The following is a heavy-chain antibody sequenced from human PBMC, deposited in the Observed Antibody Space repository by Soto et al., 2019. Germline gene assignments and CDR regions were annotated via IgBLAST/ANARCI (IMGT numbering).Heavy chain of an antibody. CDR2: ISSSSSYI. CDR1: GFTFSSYS. V-gene: IGHV3-21*01. J-gene: IGHJ4*02. Sequence: VQLVESGGGLVKPGGSLRLSCAASGFTFSSYSMNWVRQAPGKGLEWVSSISSSSSYIYYADSVKGRFTISRDNAKNSLYLQMNSLRAEDTAVYYCARDRLGGKKNVGGRYWGQGTLVTVSS. D-gene: IGHD1-26*01. CDR3: ARDRLGGKKNVGGRY.